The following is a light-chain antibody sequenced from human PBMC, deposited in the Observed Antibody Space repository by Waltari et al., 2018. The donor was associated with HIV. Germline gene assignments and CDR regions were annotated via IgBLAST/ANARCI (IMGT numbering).Light chain of an antibody. V-gene: IGKV3-11*01. J-gene: IGKJ5*01. CDR3: QHRYNWPIT. Sequence: IVLTQSPVTLSLSPGQTATLSCRASQSVSSYLAWYQQKPGQTPRLLIDDAAYRDTGIPARVSGSGSGTDFTLTITSLEPEDFAVYYCQHRYNWPITFGQGTRVDI. CDR2: DAA. CDR1: QSVSSY.